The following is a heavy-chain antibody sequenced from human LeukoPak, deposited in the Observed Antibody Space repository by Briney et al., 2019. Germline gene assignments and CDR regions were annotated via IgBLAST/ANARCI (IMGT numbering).Heavy chain of an antibody. CDR3: ATLYSNFWSGYYMEWFDP. CDR1: GGSISSGSYY. D-gene: IGHD3-3*01. Sequence: PSQTLSLTCTVSGGSISSGSYYWSWIRQPAGKGLEWIGRIYTSGSTYYNPSLKSRVTISVDTSKNQFSLKLSSVTAADTAVYYCATLYSNFWSGYYMEWFDPWGQGTLVTVSS. CDR2: IYTSGST. J-gene: IGHJ5*02. V-gene: IGHV4-61*02.